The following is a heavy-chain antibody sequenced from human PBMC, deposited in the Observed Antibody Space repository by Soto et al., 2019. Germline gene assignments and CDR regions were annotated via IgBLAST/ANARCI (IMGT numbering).Heavy chain of an antibody. CDR1: GGSISSSSYY. Sequence: SETLSLTCTVSGGSISSSSYYWGWIRQPPGKGLEWIGSIYYSGSTYYNPSLKSRVTISVDPSQNQFSLKLGSVTAADTAVYYCARTMVRGVIGDFDYWGQGTLVTVSS. V-gene: IGHV4-39*01. D-gene: IGHD3-10*01. CDR2: IYYSGST. CDR3: ARTMVRGVIGDFDY. J-gene: IGHJ4*02.